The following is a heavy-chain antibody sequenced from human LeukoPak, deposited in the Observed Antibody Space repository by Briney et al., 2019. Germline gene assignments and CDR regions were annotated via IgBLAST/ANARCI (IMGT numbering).Heavy chain of an antibody. CDR2: INPSGGST. J-gene: IGHJ6*02. V-gene: IGHV1-46*01. CDR1: GYTFTSYY. D-gene: IGHD3-22*01. CDR3: ARRAMIVGYGMDV. Sequence: ASVKVSCKASGYTFTSYYMHWVRQAPGQGLEWRGIINPSGGSTSYAQNFQGRVTMTRDTSTSTVYMELSSLRSEDTAVYYCARRAMIVGYGMDVWGQGTTVTVSS.